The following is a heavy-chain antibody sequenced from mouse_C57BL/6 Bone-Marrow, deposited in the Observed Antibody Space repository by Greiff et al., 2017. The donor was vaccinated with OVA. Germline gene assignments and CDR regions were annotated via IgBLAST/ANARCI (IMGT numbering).Heavy chain of an antibody. Sequence: QVQLKQSGAELARPGASVKLSCKASGYTFTSYGISWVKQRTGQGLEWIGEIYPRSGNTYSNEKFKGKATLTADKSSSTAYMELRILTSEDSAVYFCAKKGSNYVDYWGQGTTLTVSS. CDR1: GYTFTSYG. CDR3: AKKGSNYVDY. V-gene: IGHV1-81*01. J-gene: IGHJ2*01. CDR2: IYPRSGNT. D-gene: IGHD1-1*01.